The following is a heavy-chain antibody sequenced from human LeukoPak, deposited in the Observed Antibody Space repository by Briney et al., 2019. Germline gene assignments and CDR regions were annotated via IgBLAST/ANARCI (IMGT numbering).Heavy chain of an antibody. CDR3: ARAVINYYYDSSGYYSDAFDI. CDR1: GGTFSSYA. D-gene: IGHD3-22*01. CDR2: IIPIFGTA. Sequence: SVKVSCKASGGTFSSYAISWVRQAPGQGLEWMGGIIPIFGTANYAQKFQGRVTITADESTSTAYMELSSLRSEDTAVYYCARAVINYYYDSSGYYSDAFDIWGQGTMVTVSS. V-gene: IGHV1-69*13. J-gene: IGHJ3*02.